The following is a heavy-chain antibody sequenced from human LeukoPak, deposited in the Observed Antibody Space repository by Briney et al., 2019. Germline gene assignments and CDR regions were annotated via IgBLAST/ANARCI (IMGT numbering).Heavy chain of an antibody. CDR2: MNPNSGTT. CDR1: GYTFTSYD. V-gene: IGHV1-8*01. CDR3: ARGDYYDSSGYYRQAPY. Sequence: GASVKVSCKASGYTFTSYDMNWVRQATGQGLEWMGWMNPNSGTTGYAQKFQGRVTMTRNTSISTAYMELSSLRSEDTAVYYCARGDYYDSSGYYRQAPYWGQGTLVTVSS. J-gene: IGHJ4*02. D-gene: IGHD3-22*01.